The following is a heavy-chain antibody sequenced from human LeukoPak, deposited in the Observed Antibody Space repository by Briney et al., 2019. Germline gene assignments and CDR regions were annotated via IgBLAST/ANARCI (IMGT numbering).Heavy chain of an antibody. CDR1: GYSFTSYW. V-gene: IGHV5-51*01. CDR2: IYPGDSDT. Sequence: GESLKISCKGSGYSFTSYWIGWVRQMPGKGLEWMGIIYPGDSDTRYSPSFQGQVTISADKSISTAYLQWSSLKASDHAMYYCARHLQVLHSVGIAAADNNWFDPWGQGTLVTVSS. D-gene: IGHD6-13*01. J-gene: IGHJ5*02. CDR3: ARHLQVLHSVGIAAADNNWFDP.